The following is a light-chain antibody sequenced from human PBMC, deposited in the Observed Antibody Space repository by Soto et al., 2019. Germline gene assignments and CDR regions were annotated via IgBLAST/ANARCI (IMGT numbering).Light chain of an antibody. CDR1: SSNIGSNY. CDR2: RNN. CDR3: QSYDSTLSDRYV. J-gene: IGLJ1*01. Sequence: QSVLTQPPSASGTPGQRVTISCSGSSSNIGSNYVYWYQQLPGTAPKLLIYRNNQRPSGVPDRFSGSKSGTSASLAISGLRSEDEADYYCQSYDSTLSDRYVFGSGTKLTVL. V-gene: IGLV1-47*01.